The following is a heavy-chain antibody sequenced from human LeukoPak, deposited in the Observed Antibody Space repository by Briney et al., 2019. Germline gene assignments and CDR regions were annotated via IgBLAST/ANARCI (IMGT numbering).Heavy chain of an antibody. CDR2: IYTSGSP. CDR1: GGSISSGSYY. V-gene: IGHV4-61*02. CDR3: ARVERHWVGGYDWDYYFDY. J-gene: IGHJ4*02. Sequence: SQTLSLTCTVPGGSISSGSYYWSWIRQPAGKGLEWIGRIYTSGSPTYNPSLKSRVTISVDTSKNQFSLKLSSVTAADTAVYYGARVERHWVGGYDWDYYFDYWGQGTLVTVSS. D-gene: IGHD5-12*01.